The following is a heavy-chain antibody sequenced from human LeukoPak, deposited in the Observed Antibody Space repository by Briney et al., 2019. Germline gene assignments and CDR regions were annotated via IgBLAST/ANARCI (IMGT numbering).Heavy chain of an antibody. CDR2: ISSSSSYI. Sequence: PGGSLRLSCAASGFTFSSYSMNWVRQAPGKGLEWVSSISSSSSYIYYADSVKGRFTISRDNAKNSLYLQMNSLRAEDTAVYYCAKSGIAAAGTILYYYYYMDVWGKGTTVTVSS. V-gene: IGHV3-21*01. D-gene: IGHD6-13*01. CDR1: GFTFSSYS. CDR3: AKSGIAAAGTILYYYYYMDV. J-gene: IGHJ6*03.